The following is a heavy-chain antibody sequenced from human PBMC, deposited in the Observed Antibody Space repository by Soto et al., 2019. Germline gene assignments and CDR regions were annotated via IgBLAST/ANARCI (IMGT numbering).Heavy chain of an antibody. CDR2: IYYSGST. D-gene: IGHD4-17*01. CDR1: GGSISSYY. J-gene: IGHJ4*02. Sequence: SETLSLTCTVSGGSISSYYWSWIRQPPGKGLEWIGYIYYSGSTNYNPSLKSRVTISVDTSKNQFSLNLSSVTAADTAVYYCARSIYGDYVDYWGQGTLVTVSS. V-gene: IGHV4-59*01. CDR3: ARSIYGDYVDY.